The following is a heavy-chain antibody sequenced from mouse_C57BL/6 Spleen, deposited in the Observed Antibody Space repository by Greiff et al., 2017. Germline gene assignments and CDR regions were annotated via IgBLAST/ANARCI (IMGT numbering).Heavy chain of an antibody. D-gene: IGHD2-1*01. Sequence: LLESGPELVKPGASVKISCKASGYTFTDYYINWVKQRPGQGLEWIGWIYPGSGNTKYNEKFKGKATLTVDKSSSTAYMPLSSLTSEDSAVYFCASIYYGNPHWYFDVWGTGTTVTVSS. J-gene: IGHJ1*03. CDR3: ASIYYGNPHWYFDV. CDR2: IYPGSGNT. V-gene: IGHV1-84*01. CDR1: GYTFTDYY.